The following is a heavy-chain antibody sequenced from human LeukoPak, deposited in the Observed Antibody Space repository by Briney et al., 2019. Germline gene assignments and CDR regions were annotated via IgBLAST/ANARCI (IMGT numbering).Heavy chain of an antibody. CDR3: ARDRGYCNNAFCPLDQ. J-gene: IGHJ4*02. V-gene: IGHV3-11*01. D-gene: IGHD2-8*01. Sequence: PGGSLRLSCAASGFHLKNYYMTWLRQAPGKGLEWISYISSNADKTYYADSVKGRFTIFRDTAKNSLYLQMDSLRFEDTAIYYCARDRGYCNNAFCPLDQWGQGTLVSVSS. CDR2: ISSNADKT. CDR1: GFHLKNYY.